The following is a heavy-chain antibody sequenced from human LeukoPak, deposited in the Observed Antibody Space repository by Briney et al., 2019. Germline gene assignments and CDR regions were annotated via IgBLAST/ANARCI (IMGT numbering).Heavy chain of an antibody. CDR1: GGTFSSYA. CDR3: AILRITMVRGVILGWFDP. D-gene: IGHD3-10*01. J-gene: IGHJ5*02. CDR2: IIPIFGTA. V-gene: IGHV1-69*05. Sequence: ASVKVSCKASGGTFSSYAINWVRQAPGRGLEWMGGIIPIFGTANYAQKFQGRVTITTDESTSTAYMELSSLRSEDTAVYYCAILRITMVRGVILGWFDPWGQGTLVTVSS.